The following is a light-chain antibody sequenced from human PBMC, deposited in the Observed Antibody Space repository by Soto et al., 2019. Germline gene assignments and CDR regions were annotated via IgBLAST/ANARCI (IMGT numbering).Light chain of an antibody. Sequence: QSALTQPRSVSGSPGQSVTISCTGTSSDVGGSNYVSWYQQHPGKAPKLMIYDVSKRRSGVPDRFSGSKSGNTASLTISGLQAEEVADYFCCSYAGSYTLGWVFGGGTKLTVL. J-gene: IGLJ3*02. CDR2: DVS. CDR1: SSDVGGSNY. V-gene: IGLV2-11*01. CDR3: CSYAGSYTLGWV.